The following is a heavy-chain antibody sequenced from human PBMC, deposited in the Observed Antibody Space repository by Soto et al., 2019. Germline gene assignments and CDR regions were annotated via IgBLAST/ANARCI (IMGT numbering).Heavy chain of an antibody. D-gene: IGHD3-22*01. V-gene: IGHV3-11*01. Sequence: PGGSLRLSCAASGFTFSNYYMSWIRQAPGKGLEWVSYISDSGDIMYYADSVKGRFTISRDNAKNLLYLQMNSLRAEDTAVYYCARDLGYYDSSGYFDFWGQGTRVTVSS. J-gene: IGHJ4*02. CDR1: GFTFSNYY. CDR2: ISDSGDIM. CDR3: ARDLGYYDSSGYFDF.